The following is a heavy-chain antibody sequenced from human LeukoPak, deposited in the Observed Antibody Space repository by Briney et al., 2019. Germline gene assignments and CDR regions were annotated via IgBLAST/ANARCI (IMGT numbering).Heavy chain of an antibody. Sequence: SETLSLTCAVYGGSFSGYYWSWIRQPPGKGLEWIGEINHSGSTNYNPSLKSRVTISVDTSKNQFSLKLSSVTAADTAVYYCAGQGAVQLAPWGQGTLVTVSS. V-gene: IGHV4-34*01. J-gene: IGHJ5*02. CDR2: INHSGST. CDR1: GGSFSGYY. CDR3: AGQGAVQLAP. D-gene: IGHD6-13*01.